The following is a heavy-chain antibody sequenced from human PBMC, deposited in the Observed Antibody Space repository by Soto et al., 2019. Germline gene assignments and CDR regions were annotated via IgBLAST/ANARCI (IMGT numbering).Heavy chain of an antibody. CDR3: ASDYYDSSGYSTPFDY. CDR2: FDPEDGET. D-gene: IGHD3-22*01. CDR1: GYTLTELS. Sequence: ASVKVSCKVSGYTLTELSMHWVRQAPGKGLEWMGGFDPEDGETIYAQKFQGRVTITADKSTSTAYMELSSLRSEDTAVYYCASDYYDSSGYSTPFDYWGQGTLVTVSS. J-gene: IGHJ4*02. V-gene: IGHV1-24*01.